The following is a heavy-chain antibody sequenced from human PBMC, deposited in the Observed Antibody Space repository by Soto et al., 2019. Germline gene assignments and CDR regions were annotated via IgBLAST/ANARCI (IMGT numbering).Heavy chain of an antibody. J-gene: IGHJ5*02. Sequence: QVQLQESGPGLVKPSQTLSLTCTVSGGSISSGGYYWSWIRQHPGKGLEWIGYIYYSGSTYYNPSLKSRLTIAVDTSKNHFSLKLSSVTAADTAVYYCARGGDYGPNWFDPWGQGTLVTVSS. CDR2: IYYSGST. CDR3: ARGGDYGPNWFDP. V-gene: IGHV4-31*03. D-gene: IGHD3-10*01. CDR1: GGSISSGGYY.